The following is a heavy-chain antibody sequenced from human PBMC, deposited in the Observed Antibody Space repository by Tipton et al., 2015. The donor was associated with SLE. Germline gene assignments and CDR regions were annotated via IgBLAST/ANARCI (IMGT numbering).Heavy chain of an antibody. J-gene: IGHJ4*02. V-gene: IGHV4-38-2*02. CDR1: GFSVSGGFY. D-gene: IGHD2-21*01. CDR2: MHHSGVT. Sequence: TLSLTCTVSGFSVSGGFYWGWIRQSPGKGLEWIASMHHSGVTYYNPSLKSRVNFSVDTSNNQLSLRLSSVTAADTAVYYCAGATYCGGDCYDLWGQGALVTVSS. CDR3: AGATYCGGDCYDL.